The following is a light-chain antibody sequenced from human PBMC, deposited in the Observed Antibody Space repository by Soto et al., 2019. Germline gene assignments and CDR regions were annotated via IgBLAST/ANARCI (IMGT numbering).Light chain of an antibody. J-gene: IGKJ5*01. Sequence: EIVLTQSPGTLSLSPGDRATLSCRASESVGSTYVAWYLQKPGQAPRLLIYAASTRATGISDRFSGSGSGTDFTLVISRLVPDDFAVYYCKPDGPSFGQGHRLE. CDR2: AAS. CDR3: KPDGPS. CDR1: ESVGSTY. V-gene: IGKV3-20*01.